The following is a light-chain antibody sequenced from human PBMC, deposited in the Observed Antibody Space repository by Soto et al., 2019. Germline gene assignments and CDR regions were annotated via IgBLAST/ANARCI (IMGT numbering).Light chain of an antibody. J-gene: IGKJ1*01. CDR1: QSVSSSF. CDR3: QQYDSSPWT. Sequence: EIVLTQSPGTLSLSPGERATLSCRASQSVSSSFLAWYQQKPGQAPRVLIYGASSRATGIPDRFSGSGSGKDFALTISRLEPEDVAVFYCQQYDSSPWTFGQGTKVAIK. V-gene: IGKV3-20*01. CDR2: GAS.